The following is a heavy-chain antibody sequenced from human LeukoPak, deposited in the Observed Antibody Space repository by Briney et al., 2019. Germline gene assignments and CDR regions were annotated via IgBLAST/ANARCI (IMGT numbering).Heavy chain of an antibody. Sequence: ASVKVSCKASGYTFTSYGISWVRQAPGQGLEWMGWISAYNGNTNYAQKLQGRVTMTTDTSTSTAYMELRSLRSDDTAVYYCARGCSSTSCYHFRWFDPWGQGTLDTVSS. CDR1: GYTFTSYG. V-gene: IGHV1-18*01. J-gene: IGHJ5*02. D-gene: IGHD2-2*01. CDR2: ISAYNGNT. CDR3: ARGCSSTSCYHFRWFDP.